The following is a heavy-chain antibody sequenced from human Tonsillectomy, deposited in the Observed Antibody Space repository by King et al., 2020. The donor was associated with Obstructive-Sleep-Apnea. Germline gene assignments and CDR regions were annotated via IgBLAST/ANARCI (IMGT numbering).Heavy chain of an antibody. J-gene: IGHJ3*02. Sequence: QLQESGSGLVKPSQTLSLTCAVSGGSISSGGYSWSWIRQPPGKGLEWIGYIYHSGSTYYNPSLKSRVTISVDRSKNQFSLKLSSVTAADTAVYYCARNADDYGDYQNAFDIWGQGTMVTVSS. CDR3: ARNADDYGDYQNAFDI. CDR1: GGSISSGGYS. CDR2: IYHSGST. V-gene: IGHV4-30-2*01. D-gene: IGHD4-17*01.